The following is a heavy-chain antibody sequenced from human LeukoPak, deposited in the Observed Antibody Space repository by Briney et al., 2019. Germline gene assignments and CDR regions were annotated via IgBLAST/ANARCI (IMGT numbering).Heavy chain of an antibody. V-gene: IGHV4-59*01. CDR3: ARENPSGYYNRPIDY. CDR2: IYYSGSI. J-gene: IGHJ4*02. D-gene: IGHD3-22*01. CDR1: GVSISSYY. Sequence: SETLSLTCTVSGVSISSYYWSWIRQPPGKGLEWIGYIYYSGSIKYNPSLKSRVTMSVDTSKNQFSLKLSSVTAADTAIYYCARENPSGYYNRPIDYWGQGTLVTVSS.